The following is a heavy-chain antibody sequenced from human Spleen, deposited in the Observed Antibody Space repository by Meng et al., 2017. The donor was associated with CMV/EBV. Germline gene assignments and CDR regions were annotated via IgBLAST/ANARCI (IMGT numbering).Heavy chain of an antibody. CDR2: IYHSGTT. J-gene: IGHJ6*02. D-gene: IGHD2-2*01. CDR3: ARDNGVVPAAMVDYYYSYGMDV. Sequence: AETLSLTCGVSGGSISSNNWWSCVRQPPGKGLEWIGEIYHSGTTNYNPSLKSRSTISIDKSKKQFPLDLSSVTAADTAGYFCARDNGVVPAAMVDYYYSYGMDVWGQGTTVTVSS. CDR1: GGSISSNNW. V-gene: IGHV4/OR15-8*02.